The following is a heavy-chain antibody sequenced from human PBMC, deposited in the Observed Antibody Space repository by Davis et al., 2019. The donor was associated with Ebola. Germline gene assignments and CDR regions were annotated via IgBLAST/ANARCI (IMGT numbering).Heavy chain of an antibody. CDR2: INHSGST. D-gene: IGHD2-21*01. Sequence: SETLSLTCAVYGGSFSGYYWSWIRQPPGKGLEWIGEINHSGSTNYNPSLKSRVTISVDTSKNQFSLKLSSVTAADTAVYYCARGRGIGSWFDPGAREPWSPSPQ. J-gene: IGHJ5*02. V-gene: IGHV4-34*01. CDR3: ARGRGIGSWFDP. CDR1: GGSFSGYY.